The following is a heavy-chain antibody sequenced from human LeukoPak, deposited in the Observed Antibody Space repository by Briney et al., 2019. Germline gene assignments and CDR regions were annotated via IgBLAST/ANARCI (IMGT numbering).Heavy chain of an antibody. J-gene: IGHJ4*02. Sequence: GGSLRLSCTASGFTFGDYAMSWVRQAPGKGLEWVGFIRSKAYGGTTEYAASVKGRFTISRDVSKSIAYLQMNSLKTEDTAVYYCTTGGSYLDFDYWGQGTLVTVSS. D-gene: IGHD1-26*01. V-gene: IGHV3-49*04. CDR2: IRSKAYGGTT. CDR3: TTGGSYLDFDY. CDR1: GFTFGDYA.